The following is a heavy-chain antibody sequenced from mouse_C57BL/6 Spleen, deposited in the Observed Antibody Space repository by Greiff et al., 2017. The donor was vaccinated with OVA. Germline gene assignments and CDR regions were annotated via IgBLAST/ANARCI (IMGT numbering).Heavy chain of an antibody. J-gene: IGHJ2*01. Sequence: QVQLQQSGPELVKPGASVKLSCKASGYTFTSYDINWVKQRPGQGLEWIGWIYPRDGSTKYNEKLKGKATLTVDTSASTAYMELHSLTSEDSAVYFCARSGYGSSSYYFDYWGQGTTLTVSS. V-gene: IGHV1-85*01. CDR2: IYPRDGST. D-gene: IGHD1-1*01. CDR3: ARSGYGSSSYYFDY. CDR1: GYTFTSYD.